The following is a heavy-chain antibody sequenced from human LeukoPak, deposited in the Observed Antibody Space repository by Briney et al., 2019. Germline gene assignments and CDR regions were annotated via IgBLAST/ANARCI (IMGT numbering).Heavy chain of an antibody. J-gene: IGHJ4*02. CDR1: GFTFDSYA. Sequence: PGGPLRLSCAASGFTFDSYAMSWVRQAPGKGLEWVSAISWNSGNTGYADSVKGRFTISRDNAKNSLYLQMNSLRAEDTALYYCAKDTCSSTSCSNDYWGQGTLVTVSS. V-gene: IGHV3-9*01. CDR3: AKDTCSSTSCSNDY. CDR2: ISWNSGNT. D-gene: IGHD2-2*01.